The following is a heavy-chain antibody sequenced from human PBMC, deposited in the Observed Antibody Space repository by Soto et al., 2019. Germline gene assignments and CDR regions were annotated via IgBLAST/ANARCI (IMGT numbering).Heavy chain of an antibody. CDR2: IDPSDSYT. Sequence: VESLKVSWKGSGYSFTSYLIIWVRQMPGKGLEWMGRIDPSDSYTNYSPSFQGHVTISADKSISTAYLQWSSLKASDTAMYYCARRVQLARGWNDVDYWGQGTLVTVSS. J-gene: IGHJ4*02. V-gene: IGHV5-10-1*01. CDR1: GYSFTSYL. D-gene: IGHD1-1*01. CDR3: ARRVQLARGWNDVDY.